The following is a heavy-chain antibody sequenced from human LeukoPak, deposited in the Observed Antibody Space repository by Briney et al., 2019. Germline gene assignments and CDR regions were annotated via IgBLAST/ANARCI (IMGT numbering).Heavy chain of an antibody. CDR3: ARDSEGATHIDY. Sequence: PGGSLRLSCAASGFTFSSYSMNWVRQAPGKGLEWVSSISSSSSYIYYADSVKGRFTISRDNAKNSLYLQMNSLRAEDTAVYYCARDSEGATHIDYWGQGTLVTVSS. J-gene: IGHJ4*02. V-gene: IGHV3-21*01. D-gene: IGHD1-26*01. CDR2: ISSSSSYI. CDR1: GFTFSSYS.